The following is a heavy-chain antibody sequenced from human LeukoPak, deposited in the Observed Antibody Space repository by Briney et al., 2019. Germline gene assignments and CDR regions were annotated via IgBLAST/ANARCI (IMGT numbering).Heavy chain of an antibody. D-gene: IGHD6-13*01. CDR1: GGTFSSYA. CDR3: ASRPNVAAAGSNFDY. CDR2: IIPIFGTA. Sequence: ASVKVSCKASGGTFSSYAISWVRQAPGQGLEWMGGIIPIFGTANHAQKFQGRVTITADKSTSTAYMELSSLRSEDTAVYYCASRPNVAAAGSNFDYWGQGTLVTVSS. J-gene: IGHJ4*02. V-gene: IGHV1-69*06.